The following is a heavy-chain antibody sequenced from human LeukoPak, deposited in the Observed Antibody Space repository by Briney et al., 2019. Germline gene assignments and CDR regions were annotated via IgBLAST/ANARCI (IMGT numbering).Heavy chain of an antibody. D-gene: IGHD6-13*01. Sequence: GASVKVSCKVSGYTLTELSMHWVRQAPGKGLEWMGGFDPEDGETIYAQKFQGRVTMTGDTSTGTAYMELSSLRSEDTAVYYCALSGIAAAGVAFDIWGQGTMVTVSS. CDR2: FDPEDGET. CDR3: ALSGIAAAGVAFDI. V-gene: IGHV1-24*01. J-gene: IGHJ3*02. CDR1: GYTLTELS.